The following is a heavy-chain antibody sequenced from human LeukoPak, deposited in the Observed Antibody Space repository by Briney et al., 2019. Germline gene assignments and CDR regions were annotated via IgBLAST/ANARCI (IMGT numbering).Heavy chain of an antibody. J-gene: IGHJ4*02. CDR2: ISSSSSYT. CDR3: ARVRGPYDYVWGSYPYFDY. V-gene: IGHV3-11*06. Sequence: PGGSLRLSCAASGFTFSDYYMSWIRQAPGKGLEWVSYISSSSSYTNYADSVKGRFTISRDNAKNSLYLQMNSLRAEDTAVYYCARVRGPYDYVWGSYPYFDYWGQGTLVTVSS. D-gene: IGHD3-16*02. CDR1: GFTFSDYY.